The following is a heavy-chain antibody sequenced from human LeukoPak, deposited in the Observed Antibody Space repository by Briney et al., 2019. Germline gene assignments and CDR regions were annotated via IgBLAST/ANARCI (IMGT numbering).Heavy chain of an antibody. Sequence: SETLSLTCAVSGYSISSGYYWGWIRQPPGKGLEWIGSIYHSGSTYYNPSLKSRVTISVDTSKNQFSLKLSSVTAADTAVYYCASLGYDILTGYYTPLYFDYWGQGTLVTVSS. CDR3: ASLGYDILTGYYTPLYFDY. J-gene: IGHJ4*02. CDR2: IYHSGST. D-gene: IGHD3-9*01. CDR1: GYSISSGYY. V-gene: IGHV4-38-2*01.